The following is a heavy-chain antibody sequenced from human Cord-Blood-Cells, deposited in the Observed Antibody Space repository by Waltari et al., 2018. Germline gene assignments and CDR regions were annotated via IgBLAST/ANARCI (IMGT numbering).Heavy chain of an antibody. CDR3: ARGGVVVATFFDY. V-gene: IGHV4-34*01. CDR1: GGSFSGYY. Sequence: QVQLQQWGAGLLKPSETLSLTCAVYGGSFSGYYWSWIRQPPGTGLEWIGEINHSGSTNYNPSLKSRVTISVDTSKNQFSLKLSSVTAADTAVYYCARGGVVVATFFDYWGQGTLVTVSS. D-gene: IGHD2-21*01. J-gene: IGHJ4*02. CDR2: INHSGST.